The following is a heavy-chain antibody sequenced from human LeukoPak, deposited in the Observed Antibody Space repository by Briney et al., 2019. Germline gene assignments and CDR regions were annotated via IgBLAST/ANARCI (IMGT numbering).Heavy chain of an antibody. D-gene: IGHD2-8*02. V-gene: IGHV4-34*01. CDR3: ARGYCTGGVCYRRYYYYYMDV. Sequence: SETLSLTCAVYGGPFSGYYWSWIRQPPGKGLEWIGEINHSGSTNYNPSLKSRVTISVDTSKNQFSLKLSSVTAADTAVYYCARGYCTGGVCYRRYYYYYMDVWGKGTTVTVSS. J-gene: IGHJ6*03. CDR1: GGPFSGYY. CDR2: INHSGST.